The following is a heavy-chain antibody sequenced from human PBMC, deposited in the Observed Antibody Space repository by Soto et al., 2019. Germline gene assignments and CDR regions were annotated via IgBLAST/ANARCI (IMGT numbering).Heavy chain of an antibody. CDR2: IYYSGST. J-gene: IGHJ4*02. Sequence: QVQLQESGPGLVKPSETLSLTCTVSGGSISSYYWSWIRQPPGKGLEWIGYIYYSGSTNYNPSLKSRVTISVDTSKNQFSLKLSSVTAADTAVYYCARDRGYNGVDYWGQGTLVTVSS. CDR3: ARDRGYNGVDY. D-gene: IGHD5-12*01. CDR1: GGSISSYY. V-gene: IGHV4-59*01.